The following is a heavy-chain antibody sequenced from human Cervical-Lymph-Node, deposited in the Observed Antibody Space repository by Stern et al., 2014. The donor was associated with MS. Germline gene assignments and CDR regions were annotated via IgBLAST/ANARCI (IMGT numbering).Heavy chain of an antibody. D-gene: IGHD6-13*01. V-gene: IGHV1-46*01. CDR2: INPSGGST. CDR3: ARRTSGSSLDY. J-gene: IGHJ4*02. Sequence: QVQLVQSGAEVKKPGASVKVSCKASGYTFTTYYMHWVRQAPGQGLEWMGFINPSGGSTTYAQKCQGRVTMTRDTSTSTVYMELSSLRSEDTAIYYCARRTSGSSLDYWGQGTLVTVSS. CDR1: GYTFTTYY.